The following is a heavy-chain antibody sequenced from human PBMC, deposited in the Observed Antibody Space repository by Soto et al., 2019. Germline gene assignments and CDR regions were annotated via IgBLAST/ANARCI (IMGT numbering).Heavy chain of an antibody. CDR3: ARAENYDSSGYYADFDY. CDR2: INPNSGGT. CDR1: GYTFTGYD. D-gene: IGHD3-22*01. V-gene: IGHV1-2*02. Sequence: QVQLVQSGAEVKKPGASVKVSCKASGYTFTGYDMHWVRQAPGQGLEWMGWINPNSGGTNYAQKFHGRVTMTRDTYISTAYMELSRLRSDDTAVYYCARAENYDSSGYYADFDYWGQVTLVTVSS. J-gene: IGHJ4*02.